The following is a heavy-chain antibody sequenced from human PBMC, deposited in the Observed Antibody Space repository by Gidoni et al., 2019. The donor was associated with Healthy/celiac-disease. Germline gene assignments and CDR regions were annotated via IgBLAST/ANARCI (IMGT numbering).Heavy chain of an antibody. D-gene: IGHD2-15*01. J-gene: IGHJ5*02. V-gene: IGHV4-4*02. CDR1: GGSISSSNW. Sequence: QVQLQESCPGLVKPSGTLSLTCAVSGGSISSSNWWSWVRQPPGKGLEWIVEIYHSGSNNYNPALKSRVTISVDKSKNQFSLKLSSVTAAYTAVYYCARGKGFCSGGSCYSDWFDPWGQGTLVTVAS. CDR2: IYHSGSN. CDR3: ARGKGFCSGGSCYSDWFDP.